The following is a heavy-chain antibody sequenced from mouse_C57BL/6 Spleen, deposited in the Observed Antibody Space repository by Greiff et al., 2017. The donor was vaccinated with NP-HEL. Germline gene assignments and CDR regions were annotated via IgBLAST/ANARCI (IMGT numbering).Heavy chain of an antibody. D-gene: IGHD1-1*01. V-gene: IGHV5-6*01. Sequence: EVNVVESGGDLVKPGGSLKLSCAASGFTFSSYGMSWVRQTPDKRLEWVATISSGGSYTYYPDSVKGRFTISRDNAKNTLYLQMSSLKSEDTAMYYCARHDYYGSSSDWYFDVWGTGTTVTVSS. J-gene: IGHJ1*03. CDR3: ARHDYYGSSSDWYFDV. CDR1: GFTFSSYG. CDR2: ISSGGSYT.